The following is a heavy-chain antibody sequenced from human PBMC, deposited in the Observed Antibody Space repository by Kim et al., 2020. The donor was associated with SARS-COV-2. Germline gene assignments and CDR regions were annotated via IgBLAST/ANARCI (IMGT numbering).Heavy chain of an antibody. D-gene: IGHD6-13*01. Sequence: SETLSLTCAVYGGSFSGYYWSWIRQPPGKGLEWIGEINHSGSTNYNPSLKSRVTISVDTSKNQFSLKLSSVTAADTAVYYCARAPRIAALNLPPYYYMDVWGKGTTVTVSS. J-gene: IGHJ6*03. CDR3: ARAPRIAALNLPPYYYMDV. CDR1: GGSFSGYY. V-gene: IGHV4-34*01. CDR2: INHSGST.